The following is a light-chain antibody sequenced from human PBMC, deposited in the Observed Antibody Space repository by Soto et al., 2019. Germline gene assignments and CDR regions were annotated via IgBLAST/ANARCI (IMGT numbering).Light chain of an antibody. V-gene: IGLV6-57*04. J-gene: IGLJ2*01. CDR1: SGSIVSNY. CDR3: SSYTSSSTVV. CDR2: EDN. Sequence: NFMLAQPHSVSESLGETVTISCTRSSGSIVSNYVQWYQQRPGSAPTTVIYEDNQRPSGVPDRFSGSIDSSSNTASLTISGLKAEDEADYYCSSYTSSSTVVFGGGTKLTVL.